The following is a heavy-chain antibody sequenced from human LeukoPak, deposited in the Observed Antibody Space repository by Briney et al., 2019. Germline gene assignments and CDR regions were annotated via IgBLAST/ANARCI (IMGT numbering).Heavy chain of an antibody. D-gene: IGHD6-6*01. CDR1: GFTFSSYG. J-gene: IGHJ4*02. CDR2: ISSSSSTI. V-gene: IGHV3-48*01. Sequence: GGSLRLSCAASGFTFSSYGMNWVRQAPGKGLEWVSYISSSSSTIYYADSVKGRFTISRDNAKNSLYLQMNSLRAEDTAVYYCARGPSYSSSTFHFDYWGQGTLVTVSS. CDR3: ARGPSYSSSTFHFDY.